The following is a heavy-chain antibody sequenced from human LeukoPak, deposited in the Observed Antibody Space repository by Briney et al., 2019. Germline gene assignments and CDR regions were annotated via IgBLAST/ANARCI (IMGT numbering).Heavy chain of an antibody. Sequence: SSETLSLTCAVSGGSISSGNWWSWVRQPPGKGLEWIGEIYHSGSTNYNPSLKSRVTISVDKSKNQFSLKLSSVTAADTAVYYCAGRNYYDSSGYYSDWGQGTLVTVSS. CDR3: AGRNYYDSSGYYSD. D-gene: IGHD3-22*01. J-gene: IGHJ4*02. V-gene: IGHV4-4*02. CDR2: IYHSGST. CDR1: GGSISSGNW.